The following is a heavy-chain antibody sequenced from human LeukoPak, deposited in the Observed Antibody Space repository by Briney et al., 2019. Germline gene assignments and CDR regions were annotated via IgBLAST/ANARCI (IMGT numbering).Heavy chain of an antibody. D-gene: IGHD3-10*01. CDR1: GFTFSTYN. CDR3: ARDKLGGSGSLDC. Sequence: GGSLRLSCAASGFTFSTYNMNWVRQAPGKGLEYVSTITTNGGSIYYANSVKGRFTISRDNSKNTLYLQMGSLRAEDMAVYYCARDKLGGSGSLDCWGQGTLVTVSS. V-gene: IGHV3-64*01. CDR2: ITTNGGSI. J-gene: IGHJ4*02.